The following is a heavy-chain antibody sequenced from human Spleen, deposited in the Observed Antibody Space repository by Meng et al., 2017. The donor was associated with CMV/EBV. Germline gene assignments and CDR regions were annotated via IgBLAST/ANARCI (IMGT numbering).Heavy chain of an antibody. D-gene: IGHD2-2*01. J-gene: IGHJ3*02. CDR2: IIPNSGGT. CDR3: ARDRDSTSGLDAFDI. Sequence: ASVKVSCKASEYMFTGYYVHWVRRAPGQGLEWMGWIIPNSGGTNYAQNFQGRVTTTRDTSSSTAYMELNRLTSDDTAVYYCARDRDSTSGLDAFDIWGQGTMVTVSS. V-gene: IGHV1-2*02. CDR1: EYMFTGYY.